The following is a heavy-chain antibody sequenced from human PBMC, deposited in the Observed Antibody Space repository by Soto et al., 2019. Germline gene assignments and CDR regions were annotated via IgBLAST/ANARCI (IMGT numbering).Heavy chain of an antibody. V-gene: IGHV3-23*01. Sequence: GGSLRLSCAASGFTFSSYAMSWVRQAPGKGLVWVSAISGSGGSTYYADSVKGRFTISRDNSKNTLYLQMNSLRAEDTAVYYCASKYASPYCISTSCPKVDYWGQGTLVTVSS. D-gene: IGHD2-2*01. J-gene: IGHJ4*02. CDR3: ASKYASPYCISTSCPKVDY. CDR1: GFTFSSYA. CDR2: ISGSGGST.